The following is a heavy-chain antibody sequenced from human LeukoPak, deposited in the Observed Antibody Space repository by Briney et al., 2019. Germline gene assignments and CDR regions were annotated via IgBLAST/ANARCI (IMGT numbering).Heavy chain of an antibody. CDR3: AKGLLGYCSGGSCGFDL. Sequence: GGSLRLSCAASGFTFSSHSMSWVRQAPGKGLEWVSTITWNSGNIAYADSVKGRFTISRDNAKSSLCLQINSLRDEDMALYYCAKGLLGYCSGGSCGFDLWGQGTLVTVSS. D-gene: IGHD2-15*01. V-gene: IGHV3-9*03. CDR1: GFTFSSHS. CDR2: ITWNSGNI. J-gene: IGHJ4*02.